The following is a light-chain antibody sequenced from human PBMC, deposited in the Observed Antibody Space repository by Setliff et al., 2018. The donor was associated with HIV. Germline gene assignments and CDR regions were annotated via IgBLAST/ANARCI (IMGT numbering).Light chain of an antibody. V-gene: IGLV2-14*01. Sequence: QSALAQPASVSASPGQSVSISCTGSGRDLGNFNFVSWYQQYPGDAPQLIIYEISNRPSGASSRFPGSKSGNTASLTISDLQAEDEADYYCGSCTSTSPCAFGTGTKVTVL. CDR2: EIS. CDR3: GSCTSTSPCA. J-gene: IGLJ1*01. CDR1: GRDLGNFNF.